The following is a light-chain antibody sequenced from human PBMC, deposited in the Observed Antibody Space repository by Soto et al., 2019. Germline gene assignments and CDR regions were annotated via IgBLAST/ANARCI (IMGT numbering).Light chain of an antibody. Sequence: EIVMTQSPDILSVPPGDRATLSCRPSESIRSDLAWYQQKPGQAPRLLIFSGSIRAADIQARFSGSGCGTEFTLTIGTLQSEDFAIYYCQQYHDWPSITFGQGTRLETK. CDR2: SGS. CDR3: QQYHDWPSIT. V-gene: IGKV3-15*01. CDR1: ESIRSD. J-gene: IGKJ5*01.